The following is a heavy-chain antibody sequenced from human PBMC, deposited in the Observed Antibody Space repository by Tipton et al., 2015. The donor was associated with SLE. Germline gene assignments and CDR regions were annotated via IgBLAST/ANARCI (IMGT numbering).Heavy chain of an antibody. CDR3: ARALGFNGSYYLLDS. CDR1: AYRFASYW. CDR2: IYPGNSDT. Sequence: QLVQSGAEVKKPGESLKISCKGSAYRFASYWIGWVRQMPGKGLEWMGIIYPGNSDTRYSQSFQGQVTISADRSINTAYVQWSNLKTSGTARYYWARALGFNGSYYLLDSGGRGPLVTFSS. J-gene: IGHJ5*01. D-gene: IGHD4-23*01. V-gene: IGHV5-51*03.